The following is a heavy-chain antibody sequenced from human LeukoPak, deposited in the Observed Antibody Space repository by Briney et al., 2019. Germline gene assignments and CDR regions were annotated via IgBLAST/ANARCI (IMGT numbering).Heavy chain of an antibody. CDR2: LRYDGSNK. J-gene: IGHJ3*02. D-gene: IGHD3-9*01. CDR1: GFTFSNAW. Sequence: GGSLRLSCAASGFTFSNAWMSWVRQAPGKGLEWVAFLRYDGSNKYYADSVKGRFTISRDNSKNTLYLQMNSLRAEDTAVYYCAKGYDILTAYYAFDIWGQGTMVTVSS. V-gene: IGHV3-30*02. CDR3: AKGYDILTAYYAFDI.